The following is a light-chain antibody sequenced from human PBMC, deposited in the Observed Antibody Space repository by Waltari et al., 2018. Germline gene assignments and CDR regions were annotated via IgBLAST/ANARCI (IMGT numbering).Light chain of an antibody. CDR2: RNN. J-gene: IGLJ3*02. CDR1: SANIGSNS. V-gene: IGLV1-47*01. Sequence: QSVLTQPPSASGTPGPRVTISCSGSSANIGSNSVHWYQQLPGTAPKLLIYRNNQRPSGVPDRFSGSKSGTSASLAISGLRSEDDADYYCAAWDDSLGWVFGGGTKLTVL. CDR3: AAWDDSLGWV.